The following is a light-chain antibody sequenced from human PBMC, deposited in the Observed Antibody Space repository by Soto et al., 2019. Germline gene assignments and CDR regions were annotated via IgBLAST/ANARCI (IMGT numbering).Light chain of an antibody. CDR1: QSISGW. CDR3: QQYNSYLWT. J-gene: IGKJ1*01. CDR2: DAS. Sequence: DIHMTQSPSTLSSSFGDRVTITFRASQSISGWLAWYQQKPGEAPKLMIYDASSLESGVPSRFSGSGSGTEFTLTISSLQPDDFATYYCQQYNSYLWTFGQGTKVDIK. V-gene: IGKV1-5*01.